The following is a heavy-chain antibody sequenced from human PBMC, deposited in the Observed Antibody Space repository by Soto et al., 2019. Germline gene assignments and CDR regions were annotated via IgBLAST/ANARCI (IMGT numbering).Heavy chain of an antibody. CDR2: ISYDGSNK. CDR1: GVTFISYG. D-gene: IGHD3-16*01. J-gene: IGHJ6*02. CDR3: VCYYGMDV. Sequence: GGSLRHSCAASGVTFISYGMHWVRQAPGKGLEWVAVISYDGSNKYYADSVKGRFTISRGNSKNTLYLQMNSLRAEDTAVYYCVCYYGMDVWGQGTTVTVSS. V-gene: IGHV3-30*03.